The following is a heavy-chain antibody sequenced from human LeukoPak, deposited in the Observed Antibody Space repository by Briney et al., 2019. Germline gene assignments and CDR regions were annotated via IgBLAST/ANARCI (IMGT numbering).Heavy chain of an antibody. CDR2: FDPEDGAT. Sequence: ASVKVSCKVSGYTLTELSMHWVRQAPGKGLEWMGGFDPEDGATLYAQKFQGRVTMTEDTSTDTAHMELSSLRSEDTAVYYCATDQRGAGLGFRYGSGSYNGMDVWGQGTTVTVSS. J-gene: IGHJ6*02. CDR1: GYTLTELS. CDR3: ATDQRGAGLGFRYGSGSYNGMDV. V-gene: IGHV1-24*01. D-gene: IGHD3-10*01.